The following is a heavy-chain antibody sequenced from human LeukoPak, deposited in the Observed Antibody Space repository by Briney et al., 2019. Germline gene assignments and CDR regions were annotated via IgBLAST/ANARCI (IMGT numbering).Heavy chain of an antibody. V-gene: IGHV1-2*02. CDR1: GYTFTSYY. CDR3: ARDGDTPMVDFDY. D-gene: IGHD5-18*01. Sequence: GASVKVSCKASGYTFTSYYMYWVRQAPGQGLEWMGWINGNSGDTKYAQKFQGRVTMTRDTSINTVYMELSGLRSDDTAVYYCARDGDTPMVDFDYWGQGTLVTVSS. CDR2: INGNSGDT. J-gene: IGHJ4*02.